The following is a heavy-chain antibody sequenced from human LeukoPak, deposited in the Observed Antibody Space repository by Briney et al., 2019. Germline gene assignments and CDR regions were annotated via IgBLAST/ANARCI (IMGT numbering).Heavy chain of an antibody. CDR1: GYSFTSNY. Sequence: ASVNVSCKASGYSFTSNYIHWVRQAPGQGLEWMGMIYPRDGSTSYAQKFQGRVTVIRDTSTSTVHMELSGLRSEDTAVYYCARDQEAFDYWGQGTLVTVSS. J-gene: IGHJ4*02. CDR3: ARDQEAFDY. V-gene: IGHV1-46*01. CDR2: IYPRDGST.